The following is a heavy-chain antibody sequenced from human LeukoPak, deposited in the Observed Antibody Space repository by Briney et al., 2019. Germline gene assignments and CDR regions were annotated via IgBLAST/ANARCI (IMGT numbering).Heavy chain of an antibody. D-gene: IGHD6-13*01. V-gene: IGHV4-34*01. CDR3: ARLYIGGYSRSTNYNWFDS. CDR1: GVSFSGYY. Sequence: PSETLSLTCAVYGVSFSGYYWSWLRQPPGKGLEWVGEINHSGSTNYNTSIKSRVTISVDTSKNQSSLNLTSVTAEDTAVYYCARLYIGGYSRSTNYNWFDSWGQGTLVTVSS. J-gene: IGHJ5*01. CDR2: INHSGST.